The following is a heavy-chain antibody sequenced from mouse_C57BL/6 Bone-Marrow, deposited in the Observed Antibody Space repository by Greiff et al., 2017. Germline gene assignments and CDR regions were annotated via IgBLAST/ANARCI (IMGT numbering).Heavy chain of an antibody. V-gene: IGHV5-17*01. Sequence: EVKLMESGAGLVKPGGSLKLSCATSGFTFSDYGMHWVRQAPEKGLEWVEYISSGNSTIYYANTVKGRFTISRDNANNTLFLHMTSLRSEDTAMYYCARRASYYFDYWGQGTTLTVSS. CDR3: ARRASYYFDY. CDR2: ISSGNSTI. CDR1: GFTFSDYG. J-gene: IGHJ2*01.